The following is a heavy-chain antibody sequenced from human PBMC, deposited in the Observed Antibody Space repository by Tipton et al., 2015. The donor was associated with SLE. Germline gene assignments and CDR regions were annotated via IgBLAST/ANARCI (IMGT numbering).Heavy chain of an antibody. Sequence: LRLSCTVSGHSISSGYYWSWIRQAPGKGLEWIGYIYYSGRTKYNPSLKSRVTISVDTSKNQFSLKLSSVTAADTAVYYCARVSAARSLFDYWGQGTLVTVSS. CDR2: IYYSGRT. J-gene: IGHJ4*02. CDR1: GHSISSGYY. V-gene: IGHV4-61*01. CDR3: ARVSAARSLFDY. D-gene: IGHD6-6*01.